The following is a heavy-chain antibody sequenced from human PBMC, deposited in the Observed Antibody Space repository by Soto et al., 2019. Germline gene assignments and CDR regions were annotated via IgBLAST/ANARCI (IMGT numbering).Heavy chain of an antibody. D-gene: IGHD3-10*01. J-gene: IGHJ6*02. CDR2: ISWNSGSI. Sequence: ESGGGLVQPGRSLRLSCAASGFTFDDYAMHWVRQAPGKGLEWVSGISWNSGSIGYADSVKGRFTISRDNAKNSLYLQMNSLRDEDTALYYCAKAVERFEEQEYYYYGMDVLGQGTTVTVSS. CDR3: AKAVERFEEQEYYYYGMDV. CDR1: GFTFDDYA. V-gene: IGHV3-9*01.